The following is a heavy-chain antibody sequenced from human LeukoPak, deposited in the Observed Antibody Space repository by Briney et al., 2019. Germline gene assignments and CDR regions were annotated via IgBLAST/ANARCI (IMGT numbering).Heavy chain of an antibody. V-gene: IGHV3-48*04. CDR2: VGISSGNT. Sequence: PGGSLRLSCAASGFTFSDYSMNWVRQAPGKGLEWISYVGISSGNTKYADSVKSRFTISGDSAKNSVFLQMNSLRVEDTAVYYCARDHRYAFDNWGQGTLVTVSS. D-gene: IGHD5-12*01. CDR3: ARDHRYAFDN. CDR1: GFTFSDYS. J-gene: IGHJ4*02.